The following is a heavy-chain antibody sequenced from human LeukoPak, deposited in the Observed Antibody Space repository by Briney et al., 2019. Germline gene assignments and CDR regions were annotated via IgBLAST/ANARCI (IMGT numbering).Heavy chain of an antibody. D-gene: IGHD6-19*01. J-gene: IGHJ3*02. V-gene: IGHV3-23*01. CDR1: EFTFTSYA. Sequence: GGSLRLSCAGSEFTFTSYAMSWVRQAPGKGLEWVSAISGSGGSTYYADSVKGRFTISRDNSKNTLYLQMNSLRAEDTAVYYCAKDLSMAGFDIWGQGRMVTVSS. CDR2: ISGSGGST. CDR3: AKDLSMAGFDI.